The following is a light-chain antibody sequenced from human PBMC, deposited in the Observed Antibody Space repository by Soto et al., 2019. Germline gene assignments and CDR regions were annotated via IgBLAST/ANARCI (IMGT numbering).Light chain of an antibody. J-gene: IGLJ3*02. CDR3: QTWGTGIEV. CDR2: LNSDGSH. Sequence: QLVLTQSPSASASLVASVKLTCTLSSGHSSYTIAWHQQQPEKGPRYLMTLNSDGSHSKGDGIPDRFSGSSSGAERYLSISSLQSEDEAYYYCQTWGTGIEVFGGGTKLTVL. CDR1: SGHSSYT. V-gene: IGLV4-69*01.